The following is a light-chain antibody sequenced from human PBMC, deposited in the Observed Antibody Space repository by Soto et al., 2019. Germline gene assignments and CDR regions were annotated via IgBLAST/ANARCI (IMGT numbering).Light chain of an antibody. V-gene: IGLV2-8*01. CDR1: SSDVGGYNY. CDR3: RSFAGSGTV. Sequence: QSALTQPPSASGSPGQSVTISCTGTSSDVGGYNYVSWYQQHPGKAPKLMIYEINKWPSGVPDRFSGSKSGSTASLTVSGLQAEDEADYYCRSFAGSGTVFGTGTKLTVL. CDR2: EIN. J-gene: IGLJ1*01.